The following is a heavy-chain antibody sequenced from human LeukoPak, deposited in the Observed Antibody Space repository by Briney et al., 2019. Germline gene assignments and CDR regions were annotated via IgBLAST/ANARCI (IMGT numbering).Heavy chain of an antibody. V-gene: IGHV4-34*01. D-gene: IGHD1-26*01. J-gene: IGHJ3*02. CDR1: GGSFSGYY. CDR3: ARVEWELLRAFDI. Sequence: LETLSLTCAVYGGSFSGYYWSWIRQPPGKGLEWIGSIYYSGSTYYNPSLKSRVTISVDTSKNQFSLKLSSVTAADTAVYYCARVEWELLRAFDIWGQGTMVTVSS. CDR2: IYYSGST.